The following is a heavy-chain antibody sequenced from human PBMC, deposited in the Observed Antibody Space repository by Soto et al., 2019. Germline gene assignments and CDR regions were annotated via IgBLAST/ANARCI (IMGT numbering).Heavy chain of an antibody. J-gene: IGHJ6*02. CDR2: ISHSGST. CDR3: ARAYYYGSGRGRSMDV. CDR1: GGSVSSGSYY. V-gene: IGHV4-61*01. Sequence: QVQLQESGPGLVKPSETLSLTCTVSGGSVSSGSYYWSWIRQPPGKGLGWIGHISHSGSTSYNPSLKSRVTISVDTSKNQFSLKLSSVIAADTAVYYCARAYYYGSGRGRSMDVWGQGTTVTVSS. D-gene: IGHD3-10*01.